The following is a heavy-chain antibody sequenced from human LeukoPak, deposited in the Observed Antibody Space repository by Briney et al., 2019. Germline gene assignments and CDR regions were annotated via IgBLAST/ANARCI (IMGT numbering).Heavy chain of an antibody. CDR2: IKSKADGETI. D-gene: IGHD1-20*01. CDR3: STLTSRGLSDS. J-gene: IGHJ4*02. CDR1: GFTFSSYA. V-gene: IGHV3-15*01. Sequence: GGSLRLSCAAFGFTFSSYAMSWVRQAPGKGLEWVGRIKSKADGETIDYAAPVKGRFTFSRDDSKNMLYLQMNSLKSEDTAVYYCSTLTSRGLSDSWGQGTLVTVSP.